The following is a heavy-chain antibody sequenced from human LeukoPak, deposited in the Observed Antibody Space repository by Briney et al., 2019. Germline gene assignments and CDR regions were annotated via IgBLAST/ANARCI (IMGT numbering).Heavy chain of an antibody. CDR3: AKAASYTTALK. CDR1: GFTFSSYA. Sequence: GGSLRLSCAASGFTFSSYAMSWVRLAPGKGLTEVSAISGSGGSTYYADSVKGRFTISRDNSKNTLYLQMNSLRAEDTAVYYCAKAASYTTALKWGQGTLVTVSS. J-gene: IGHJ4*02. CDR2: ISGSGGST. V-gene: IGHV3-23*01. D-gene: IGHD2-2*02.